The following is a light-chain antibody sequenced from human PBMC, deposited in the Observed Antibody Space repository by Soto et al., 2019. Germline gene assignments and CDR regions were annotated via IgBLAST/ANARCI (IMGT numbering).Light chain of an antibody. V-gene: IGKV1-27*01. CDR1: QGIRNY. Sequence: DIQMTQSPSSLSASIGDRVTITCRASQGIRNYLAWYQQKPGKAPKLLIFAATTLQSGVPSRFSGSGSETXXXXXXXXLQXXXXXXXYCQNYDSAPTWTFGQGTKVEIK. CDR2: AAT. CDR3: QNYDSAPTWT. J-gene: IGKJ1*01.